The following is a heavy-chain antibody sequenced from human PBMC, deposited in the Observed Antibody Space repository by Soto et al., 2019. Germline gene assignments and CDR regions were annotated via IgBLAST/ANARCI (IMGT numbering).Heavy chain of an antibody. V-gene: IGHV1-18*01. CDR1: GYTFSSFG. Sequence: ASVKVSCKASGYTFSSFGIHWVRQAPGQGLEWVGWVSVYNDDTKYAQNFQGRVTLTTDTSTSTTYMEVGSLRSDDTAVYYCARTCRSGGSCYHEYWGEGTLVTVSS. CDR2: VSVYNDDT. D-gene: IGHD2-15*01. CDR3: ARTCRSGGSCYHEY. J-gene: IGHJ4*02.